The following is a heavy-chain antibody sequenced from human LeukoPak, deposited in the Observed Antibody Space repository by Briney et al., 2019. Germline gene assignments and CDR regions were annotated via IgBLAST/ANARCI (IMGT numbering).Heavy chain of an antibody. CDR2: INHSGST. CDR3: ARGDCSSTSCYRVGLYYYYMDV. J-gene: IGHJ6*03. D-gene: IGHD2-2*02. CDR1: GGSFSGYY. V-gene: IGHV4-34*01. Sequence: SETLSLTCAVYGGSFSGYYWSWIRQPPGKGLEWIGEINHSGSTNYNPSLKSRVTISVDTSKNQFSLKLSSVTAADTAVYYCARGDCSSTSCYRVGLYYYYMDVWGKGTTVTVSS.